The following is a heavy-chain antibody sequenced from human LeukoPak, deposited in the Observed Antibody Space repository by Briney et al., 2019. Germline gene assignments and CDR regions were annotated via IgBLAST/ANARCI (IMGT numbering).Heavy chain of an antibody. CDR3: AKEQGGSGSYYGINY. CDR2: ISVSGGTT. CDR1: GFTFSIYA. Sequence: PGGSLRLSCVASGFTFSIYAMSWVRQAPGKGLEWVSTISVSGGTTYYADSVKGRFTISRDNSKNTLYLQMNSLRAEDTAVYYCAKEQGGSGSYYGINYWGQGTLVTVSS. J-gene: IGHJ4*02. D-gene: IGHD3-10*01. V-gene: IGHV3-23*01.